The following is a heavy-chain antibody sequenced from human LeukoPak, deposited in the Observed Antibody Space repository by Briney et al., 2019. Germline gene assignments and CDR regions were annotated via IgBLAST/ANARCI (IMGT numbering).Heavy chain of an antibody. V-gene: IGHV4-59*01. CDR2: IYYSGST. CDR1: GGSISSYY. Sequence: PSETLSLTCTVSGGSISSYYWSWIRQPPGKGLEWIGYIYYSGSTNYNPSLKSRVTISVDTSKNQFSLKLSSVTAADTAVYYCASGEDYYDSSGPNAFDIWGQGTMVTVSS. D-gene: IGHD3-22*01. J-gene: IGHJ3*02. CDR3: ASGEDYYDSSGPNAFDI.